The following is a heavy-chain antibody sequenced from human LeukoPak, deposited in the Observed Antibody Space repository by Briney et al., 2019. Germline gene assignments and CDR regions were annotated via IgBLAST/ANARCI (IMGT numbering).Heavy chain of an antibody. CDR1: GGSISSHY. CDR2: IYTSGST. J-gene: IGHJ6*02. CDR3: ARHLRSGSYYYYYGMDV. Sequence: PSETLSLTCTVAGGSISSHYWSWLRQPPGKGLEGIGYIYTSGSTNYNPSLKSRVTISVDTSKNQFSLKLSSVTAADTAVYYCARHLRSGSYYYYYGMDVWGQGTTVTVSS. V-gene: IGHV4-4*09. D-gene: IGHD1-26*01.